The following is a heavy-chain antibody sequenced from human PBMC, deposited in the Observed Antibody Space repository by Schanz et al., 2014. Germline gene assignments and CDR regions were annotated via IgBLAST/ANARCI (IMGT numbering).Heavy chain of an antibody. CDR3: AGKVVATIGGYYDN. J-gene: IGHJ4*02. CDR1: GFTFSSHW. V-gene: IGHV3-74*01. Sequence: EVQLVQSGGGLVQPGGSLRLSCAASGFTFSSHWMHWVRQDPGKGLVWVARINSVGSNTDYADAVTGRFTISRDNAKSTLYLQMKTLRAEDTAVDYCAGKVVATIGGYYDNWGQGTLVIVSS. CDR2: INSVGSNT. D-gene: IGHD5-12*01.